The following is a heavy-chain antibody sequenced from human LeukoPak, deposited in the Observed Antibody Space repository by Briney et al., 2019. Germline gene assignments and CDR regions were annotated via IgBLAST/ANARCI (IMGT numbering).Heavy chain of an antibody. V-gene: IGHV1-18*04. CDR2: ISAYNGNT. Sequence: ASVKVSCKASEYTFTDYYIHWVRQAPGQGLEWMGWISAYNGNTNYAQKLQGRVTMTTDTSTSTAYMELRRLRSDDTAVYYCARDSSTFRGVIVSSASFDYWGQGTLVTVSS. J-gene: IGHJ4*02. CDR1: EYTFTDYY. CDR3: ARDSSTFRGVIVSSASFDY. D-gene: IGHD3-16*02.